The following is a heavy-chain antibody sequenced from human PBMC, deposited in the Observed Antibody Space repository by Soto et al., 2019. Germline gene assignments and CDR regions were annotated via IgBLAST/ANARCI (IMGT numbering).Heavy chain of an antibody. CDR1: GFTFSSYA. J-gene: IGHJ5*02. CDR2: ISGSGGST. V-gene: IGHV3-23*01. D-gene: IGHD6-6*01. CDR3: AKDPRGIAARVSGGLFDP. Sequence: EVQLLESGGGLVQPGGSLRLSCAASGFTFSSYAMSWVRQAPGKGLEWVSAISGSGGSTYYADSVKGRFTISRDNSKNGVYLQMTSMRAEDTAVYYCAKDPRGIAARVSGGLFDPWGQGTLVTVSS.